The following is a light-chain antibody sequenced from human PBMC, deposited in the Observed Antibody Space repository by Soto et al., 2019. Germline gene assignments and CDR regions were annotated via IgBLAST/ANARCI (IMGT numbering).Light chain of an antibody. V-gene: IGKV1-33*01. J-gene: IGKJ4*01. CDR2: DAS. CDR1: QDISNY. Sequence: DIQMTQSPSSLSASVGDRVTITCQASQDISNYLNWYQQKPGKAPKLLIYDASNLETCVPSRVSGXXXXXDFTVXXSSLXPEXXAXYYCQQYDNLPLPFGGGTKVELK. CDR3: QQYDNLPLP.